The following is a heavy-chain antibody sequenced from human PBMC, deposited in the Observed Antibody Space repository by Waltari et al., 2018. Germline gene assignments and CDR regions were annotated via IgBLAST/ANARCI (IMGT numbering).Heavy chain of an antibody. Sequence: QVQLVQSGAEVKKPGSSVKVSCKASGGTFSSYAISWVRQAPGQGLEWMGGIIPIFGTANYAQKFQGRVTITTDESTSTAYMELSSLRSEDTAVYYCATDPKMTTVASGVFYWGQGTLVTVSS. CDR3: ATDPKMTTVASGVFY. D-gene: IGHD4-17*01. CDR2: IIPIFGTA. V-gene: IGHV1-69*05. CDR1: GGTFSSYA. J-gene: IGHJ4*02.